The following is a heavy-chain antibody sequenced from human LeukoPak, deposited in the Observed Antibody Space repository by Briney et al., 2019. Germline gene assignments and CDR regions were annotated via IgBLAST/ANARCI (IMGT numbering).Heavy chain of an antibody. V-gene: IGHV1-2*02. CDR3: SRAVFFDYGLGPHSDAFDI. D-gene: IGHD4-17*01. J-gene: IGHJ3*02. Sequence: ASVKVSCKASGYTFTGYYVHWVRQAPGQGLEWMGWIDPLSGDTNYVQKFQGRVTMTRDTSISTAYMELSRLRSDDTAVFFCSRAVFFDYGLGPHSDAFDIWGQGKMVTVSS. CDR2: IDPLSGDT. CDR1: GYTFTGYY.